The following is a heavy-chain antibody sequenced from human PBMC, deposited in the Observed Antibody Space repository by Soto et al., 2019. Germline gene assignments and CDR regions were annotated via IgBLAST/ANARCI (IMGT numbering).Heavy chain of an antibody. CDR1: GFTFSSYG. J-gene: IGHJ6*02. D-gene: IGHD3-3*01. CDR2: IWYDGSNK. CDR3: ARDVSTHYDFWSGNYYYYGMDV. V-gene: IGHV3-33*01. Sequence: GGSLRLSCAASGFTFSSYGMHWVRQAPGKGLEWVAVIWYDGSNKYYADSVKGRFTISRDNSKNTLYLQMNSLRAEDTAVYYCARDVSTHYDFWSGNYYYYGMDVWGQGPTVTVSS.